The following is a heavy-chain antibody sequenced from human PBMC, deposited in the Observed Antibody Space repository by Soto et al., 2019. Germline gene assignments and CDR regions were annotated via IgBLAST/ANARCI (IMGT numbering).Heavy chain of an antibody. D-gene: IGHD3-9*01. V-gene: IGHV4-59*11. Sequence: SETLSLTCTLSGGAINDHYWSFIRQPPGKGLEWIGYIYYNGNTNYNPSLESRVTISVDRSRNQFSLRLTSLTAADTAVYYCARVRTGYFDYWGRGALVTVSS. CDR2: IYYNGNT. CDR3: ARVRTGYFDY. CDR1: GGAINDHY. J-gene: IGHJ4*02.